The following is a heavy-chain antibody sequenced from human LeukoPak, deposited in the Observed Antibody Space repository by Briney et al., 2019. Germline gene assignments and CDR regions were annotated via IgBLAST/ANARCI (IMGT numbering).Heavy chain of an antibody. V-gene: IGHV1-69*04. CDR1: GGTFSSYA. CDR2: IIPILGIA. CDR3: ARVPSGSYYERRYGMDV. Sequence: ASGKVSCKASGGTFSSYAISWVRQAPGQGLEWMGRIIPILGIANYAQKFQGRVTMTRNTSISTAYMEVSSLRSEDTAVYYCARVPSGSYYERRYGMDVWGQGTSVTVSS. J-gene: IGHJ6*02. D-gene: IGHD3-10*01.